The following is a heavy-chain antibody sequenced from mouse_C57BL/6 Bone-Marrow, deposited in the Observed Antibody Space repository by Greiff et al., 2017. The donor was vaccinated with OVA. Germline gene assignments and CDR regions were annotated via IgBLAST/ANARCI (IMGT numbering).Heavy chain of an antibody. J-gene: IGHJ2*01. Sequence: QVQLQQPGAELVRPGTSVKMSCKASGYTFTSYWITWVKQRPGQGLEWIGDIYPGSGSTNYNEKFKSKATLTVDTSSSTAYMQLSSLTSEDSAVYYCAHYYGSSLDYWGQGTTLTVSS. CDR1: GYTFTSYW. CDR2: IYPGSGST. CDR3: AHYYGSSLDY. D-gene: IGHD1-1*01. V-gene: IGHV1-55*01.